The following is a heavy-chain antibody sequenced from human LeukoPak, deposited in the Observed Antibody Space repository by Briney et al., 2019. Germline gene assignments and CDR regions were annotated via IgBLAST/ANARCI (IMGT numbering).Heavy chain of an antibody. CDR1: GYTFTSYD. V-gene: IGHV1-8*01. CDR2: MNPNSGNT. J-gene: IGHJ6*02. Sequence: GASVKVSCKASGYTFTSYDINWVRQATGQGLEWMGWMNPNSGNTGYAQKFQGRVTMTRNTSISTAYIELSSLRSEDTAVYYCARGIGRNRRGFNYYYGMDVWGQGTTVTVSS. D-gene: IGHD2-15*01. CDR3: ARGIGRNRRGFNYYYGMDV.